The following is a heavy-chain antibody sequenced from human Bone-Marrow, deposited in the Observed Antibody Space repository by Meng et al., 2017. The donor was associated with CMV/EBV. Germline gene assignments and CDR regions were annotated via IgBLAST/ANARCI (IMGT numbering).Heavy chain of an antibody. J-gene: IGHJ6*02. CDR2: IIPILGIA. V-gene: IGHV1-69*10. D-gene: IGHD3-3*01. CDR1: GGTFSSYA. CDR3: ASPVGTISGYYYYYYGMDV. Sequence: SVKVSCKASGGTFSSYAISWVRQAPGQGLEWMGGIIPILGIANYAQKFQGRVTITADKSTSTAYMELSSLRSEDTAVYYCASPVGTISGYYYYYYGMDVWGQGTTVTVSS.